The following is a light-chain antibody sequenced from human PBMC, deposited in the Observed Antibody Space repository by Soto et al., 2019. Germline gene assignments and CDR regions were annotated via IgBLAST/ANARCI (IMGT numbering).Light chain of an antibody. V-gene: IGLV2-14*03. CDR2: DVS. Sequence: QSALTQPASVSGSPGQSITISCTGTSSDVGGYNYVSWYQHHPGKAPKLMIYDVSNRPSGVSNRFSGSKSGNTASLTISGLQAEDEADYYCSSYTSTNPVIFGGGTKLTVL. CDR3: SSYTSTNPVI. CDR1: SSDVGGYNY. J-gene: IGLJ2*01.